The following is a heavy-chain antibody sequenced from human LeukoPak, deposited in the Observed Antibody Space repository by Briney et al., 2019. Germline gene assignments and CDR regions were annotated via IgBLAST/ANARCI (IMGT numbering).Heavy chain of an antibody. CDR2: ISGSGGGT. CDR3: ARGTVDTAMVSEYFQH. CDR1: GFTFSSYA. J-gene: IGHJ1*01. Sequence: GGSLRLSCAASGFTFSSYAMSWVRQAPGKGLEWVSAISGSGGGTYYADSVKGRFTISRDNSKNTLYLQMNSLRAEDTAVYYCARGTVDTAMVSEYFQHWGQGTLVTVSS. D-gene: IGHD5-18*01. V-gene: IGHV3-23*01.